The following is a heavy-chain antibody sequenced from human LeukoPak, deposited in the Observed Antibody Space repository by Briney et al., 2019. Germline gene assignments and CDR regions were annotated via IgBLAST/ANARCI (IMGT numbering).Heavy chain of an antibody. D-gene: IGHD3-9*01. CDR1: GGSISRSGYV. Sequence: SETLSLTCSVSGGSISRSGYVWAWIRQAPGKGMDWIGTISASGSTHYNPSLKSRVIMSVDTSKNQFSLRLNSVTAADTAVYYRARLLARNTGYFVTLDIWGQGTMVTVSS. CDR3: ARLLARNTGYFVTLDI. V-gene: IGHV4-39*01. CDR2: ISASGST. J-gene: IGHJ3*02.